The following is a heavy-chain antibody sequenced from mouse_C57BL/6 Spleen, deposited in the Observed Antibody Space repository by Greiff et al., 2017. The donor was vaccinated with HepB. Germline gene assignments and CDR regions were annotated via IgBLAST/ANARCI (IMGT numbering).Heavy chain of an antibody. Sequence: DVQLVESGGGLVKPGGSLKLSCAASGFTFSSYAMSWVRQTPEKRLEWVATISDGGSYTYYPDNVKGRFTISRDNAKNNLYLQMSHLKSEDTAMYYCARDPNYGNYYFDYWGQGTTLTVSS. V-gene: IGHV5-4*01. J-gene: IGHJ2*01. CDR1: GFTFSSYA. CDR2: ISDGGSYT. CDR3: ARDPNYGNYYFDY. D-gene: IGHD2-1*01.